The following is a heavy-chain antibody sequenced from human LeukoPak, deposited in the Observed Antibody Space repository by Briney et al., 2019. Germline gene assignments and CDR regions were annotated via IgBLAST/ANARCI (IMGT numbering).Heavy chain of an antibody. CDR1: GFTFSSYA. CDR2: ISYDGSNK. V-gene: IGHV3-30-3*01. J-gene: IGHJ5*02. CDR3: ARGETRGDWFDP. Sequence: GGSLRLSCAASGFTFSSYAMHWVRQAPGKGLEWVAVISYDGSNKYYADSVKGRFTISRDNSKNTLYLQMNSLRAGDTAVYYCARGETRGDWFDPWGQGTLVTVSS. D-gene: IGHD3-3*01.